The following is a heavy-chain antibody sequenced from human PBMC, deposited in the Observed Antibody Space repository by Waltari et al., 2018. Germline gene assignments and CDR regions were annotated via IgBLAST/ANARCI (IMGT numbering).Heavy chain of an antibody. CDR2: ISDSGVVT. J-gene: IGHJ4*02. Sequence: EGHLLESGGGLVQPGGSLSLSCVASGFTFINYAMTWVRQAPGKGLEWVSGISDSGVVTKYADSVKGRFTISRDNSRSTLYLEMNSLRAEDTAVYYCARDWRRSLEFFDWLLFALDFWGQGTLVAVSS. CDR1: GFTFINYA. D-gene: IGHD3-3*02. CDR3: ARDWRRSLEFFDWLLFALDF. V-gene: IGHV3-23*01.